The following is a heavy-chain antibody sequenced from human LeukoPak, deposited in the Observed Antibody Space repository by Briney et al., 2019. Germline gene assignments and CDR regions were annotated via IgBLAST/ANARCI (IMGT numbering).Heavy chain of an antibody. V-gene: IGHV3-7*01. CDR3: ARDNRLYDSSDPWLDP. Sequence: GGSLRLSCAASGFTFSSYWMSWVRQAPGKGLEWVANIKQDGSEKYYVDSVKGRFTISRDNAKNSLYLQMNSLRAEDTAVYYCARDNRLYDSSDPWLDPWGQGTLVTVSS. D-gene: IGHD3-22*01. J-gene: IGHJ5*02. CDR1: GFTFSSYW. CDR2: IKQDGSEK.